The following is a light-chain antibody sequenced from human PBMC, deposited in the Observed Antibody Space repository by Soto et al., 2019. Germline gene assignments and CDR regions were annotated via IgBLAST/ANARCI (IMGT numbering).Light chain of an antibody. V-gene: IGKV3-15*01. CDR1: QSVNSK. CDR2: GAS. Sequence: EVVMTQSPATLAVSLGERATLSCRASQSVNSKLAWYQQKPGQSPRLLIYGASTRATGVPARFSGSGSGTDFTLTISSLQSEDFAVYYCQQYNNWPPITFGQGTRLEI. CDR3: QQYNNWPPIT. J-gene: IGKJ5*01.